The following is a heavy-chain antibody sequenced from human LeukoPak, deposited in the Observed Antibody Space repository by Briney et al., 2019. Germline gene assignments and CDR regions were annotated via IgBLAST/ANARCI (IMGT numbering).Heavy chain of an antibody. Sequence: ASVKLSCNASGYTFTSYGISWVRQAPGQGLEWMGWISAYNGHTNYAQTVQGRGTMTTDTSTSTAYMELRSLTSDDTAVYYCARRPGGYYYYYMDVWGKGTTVTVSS. CDR1: GYTFTSYG. V-gene: IGHV1-18*01. D-gene: IGHD3-10*01. CDR2: ISAYNGHT. CDR3: ARRPGGYYYYYMDV. J-gene: IGHJ6*03.